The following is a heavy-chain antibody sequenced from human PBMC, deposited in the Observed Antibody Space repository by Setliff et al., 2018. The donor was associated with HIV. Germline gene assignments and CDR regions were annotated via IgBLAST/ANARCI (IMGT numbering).Heavy chain of an antibody. CDR3: AKDGHDQDHYYHMDV. D-gene: IGHD1-1*01. CDR2: ISSSSSYI. V-gene: IGHV3-21*01. CDR1: GFTFSSYS. Sequence: PGGSLRLSCAASGFTFSSYSMNWVRQAPGKGLEWVSSISSSSSYIYYADSVKGRFTISRDNAKNSLYLQMNSLRAEDTAVYYCAKDGHDQDHYYHMDVWGKGTTVTVSS. J-gene: IGHJ6*03.